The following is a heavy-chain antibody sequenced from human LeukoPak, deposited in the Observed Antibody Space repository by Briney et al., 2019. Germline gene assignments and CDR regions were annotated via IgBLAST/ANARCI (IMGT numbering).Heavy chain of an antibody. CDR2: ITGSGGGT. CDR1: GFTFSTYA. J-gene: IGHJ4*02. Sequence: QPGGSLRLSCAASGFTFSTYAMSWVRQAPGKGLEWVSGITGSGGGTYYADSVKGRFTISRDNSKNTLYLQMNSLRAEDTAVYYCAKDRVLFSQQLVSDYFDYWGQGTLVTVSS. V-gene: IGHV3-23*01. CDR3: AKDRVLFSQQLVSDYFDY. D-gene: IGHD6-13*01.